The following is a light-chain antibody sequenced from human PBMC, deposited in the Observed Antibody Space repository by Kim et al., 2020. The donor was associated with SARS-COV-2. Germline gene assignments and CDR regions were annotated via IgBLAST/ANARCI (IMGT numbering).Light chain of an antibody. Sequence: ASVGDGVTISGRASQNIGTYLAWYQHKPGKAPTLLVYQASSLEGGVPSRFSGSGSETEFILTINSLQPDDFATYYCQHYNSYPYTFGQGTKLEI. J-gene: IGKJ2*01. CDR1: QNIGTY. CDR3: QHYNSYPYT. CDR2: QAS. V-gene: IGKV1-5*03.